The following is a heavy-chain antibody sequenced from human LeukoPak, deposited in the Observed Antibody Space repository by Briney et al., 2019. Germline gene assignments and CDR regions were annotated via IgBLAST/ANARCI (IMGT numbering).Heavy chain of an antibody. J-gene: IGHJ4*02. CDR1: GFTFGSYE. D-gene: IGHD6-19*01. CDR2: IGTIISTT. CDR3: ARNVYDLRGQWLVPGFDY. Sequence: QAGGSLRLSCAASGFTFGSYEMSWVRQAPGKGLEWVSYIGTIISTTYYADSVKGRFTVSRDDAKSSLYLQMSSLRAEDTAVYYCARNVYDLRGQWLVPGFDYWGQGTLVTVSS. V-gene: IGHV3-48*03.